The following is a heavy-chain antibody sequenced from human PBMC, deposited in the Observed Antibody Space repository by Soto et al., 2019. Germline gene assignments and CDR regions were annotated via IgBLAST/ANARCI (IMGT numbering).Heavy chain of an antibody. V-gene: IGHV1-69*12. D-gene: IGHD6-6*01. CDR1: GDTFSSYA. Sequence: QVQLVQSGAEVKKPGSSVKVSCKASGDTFSSYAISWVRQAPGQGLEWMGGIIPIFGTANYAQKFQGRVTITADESTSTAYMELSSLRSEDTAVYYCARANEARPQYYFDYWGQGTLVTVSS. J-gene: IGHJ4*02. CDR3: ARANEARPQYYFDY. CDR2: IIPIFGTA.